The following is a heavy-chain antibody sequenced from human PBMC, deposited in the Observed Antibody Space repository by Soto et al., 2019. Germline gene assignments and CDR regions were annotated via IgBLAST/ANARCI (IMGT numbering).Heavy chain of an antibody. V-gene: IGHV3-30*18. Sequence: QVQLVESGGGVVQPGRSLRLSCAASGFTFSSYGMHWVRQAPGKGLEWVAVISYDGSNKYYADSVKGRFTISRDNSKNTLYLQMNSLRAKDTAVYYCAKEEQQLVHPPAGMDVWGQGTTVTVSS. J-gene: IGHJ6*02. CDR3: AKEEQQLVHPPAGMDV. CDR2: ISYDGSNK. D-gene: IGHD6-13*01. CDR1: GFTFSSYG.